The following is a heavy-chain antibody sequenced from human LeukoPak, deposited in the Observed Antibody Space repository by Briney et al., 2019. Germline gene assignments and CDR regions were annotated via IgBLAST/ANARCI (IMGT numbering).Heavy chain of an antibody. CDR2: IYSGGST. J-gene: IGHJ3*01. V-gene: IGHV3-66*01. CDR1: GFTVSSNY. D-gene: IGHD2-8*01. Sequence: GGSLRLSCAASGFTVSSNYMSWVRQAPGKGLEWVSVIYSGGSTYYADSVKGRFTISRDNSKNSLYLQMNSLRAEDTALYYCTCDLDRSDGLWGQGTMVTVSS. CDR3: TCDLDRSDGL.